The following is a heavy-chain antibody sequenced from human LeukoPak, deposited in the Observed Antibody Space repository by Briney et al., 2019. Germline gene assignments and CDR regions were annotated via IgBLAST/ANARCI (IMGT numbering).Heavy chain of an antibody. CDR2: IYSGGST. Sequence: GGSLRLSCAASGFTVSSNYMSWVRQAPGKGLEWVSVIYSGGSTYYADSVKGRFTISRDNSKNTLYLQMNSLRAEDTAVYYCARDRNIVGATKDYWGQGTLVTVSS. CDR1: GFTVSSNY. D-gene: IGHD1-26*01. J-gene: IGHJ4*02. CDR3: ARDRNIVGATKDY. V-gene: IGHV3-66*01.